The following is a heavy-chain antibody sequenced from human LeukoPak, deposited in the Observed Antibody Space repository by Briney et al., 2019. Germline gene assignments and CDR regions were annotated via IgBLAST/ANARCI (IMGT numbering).Heavy chain of an antibody. Sequence: KSSETLSLTCAVYGGSFSGYYWSWIRQPPGKGLEWIGEINHSGSTNYNPSLKSRVTISVDTSKNQFSLKLSSVTAADTAVYYCARQDKGYSGYDLDYWGQGTLVTVSS. CDR1: GGSFSGYY. D-gene: IGHD5-12*01. CDR2: INHSGST. V-gene: IGHV4-34*01. J-gene: IGHJ4*02. CDR3: ARQDKGYSGYDLDY.